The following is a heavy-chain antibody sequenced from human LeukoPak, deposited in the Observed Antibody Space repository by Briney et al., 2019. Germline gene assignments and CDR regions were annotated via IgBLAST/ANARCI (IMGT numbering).Heavy chain of an antibody. V-gene: IGHV3-7*01. CDR2: IKQDGSEK. CDR1: GFTLSTYW. Sequence: GGSLRLSCAASGFTLSTYWMNWVRQAPGKGLEWVATIKQDGSEKYYVDSVKGRFTISRDNAKNSLYLQMNSLRDEETAVYYCARRYSSSWFKPFDLWGQGTMVTVSS. D-gene: IGHD6-13*01. J-gene: IGHJ3*01. CDR3: ARRYSSSWFKPFDL.